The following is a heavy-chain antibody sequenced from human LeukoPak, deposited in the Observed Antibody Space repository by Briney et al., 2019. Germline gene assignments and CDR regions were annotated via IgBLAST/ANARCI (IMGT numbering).Heavy chain of an antibody. CDR3: ARDRMDTGTYFDY. V-gene: IGHV1-18*01. CDR1: GYTFTTYG. J-gene: IGHJ4*02. CDR2: ISTYNGNT. Sequence: ASVNVSCKSSGYTFTTYGITWVRQAPGQGLEWMGWISTYNGNTNYAQKLHGRVTMTTDTSTSTAYMELRSLRSDDTAMYYCARDRMDTGTYFDYWGQGTLVTVSS. D-gene: IGHD5-18*01.